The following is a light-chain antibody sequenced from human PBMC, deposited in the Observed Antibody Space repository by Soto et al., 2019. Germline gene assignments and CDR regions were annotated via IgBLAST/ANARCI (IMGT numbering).Light chain of an antibody. V-gene: IGKV1-5*01. Sequence: DIQMTQSPSSLSASVGDRITITCRASQTVRRWLAWYQQKPGTAPTLLIYDVSTLERGVPSRFSGSGSGTEFTLTISSLQADDFATYYCQHYNSFPWTFGQGTKVES. CDR3: QHYNSFPWT. J-gene: IGKJ1*01. CDR2: DVS. CDR1: QTVRRW.